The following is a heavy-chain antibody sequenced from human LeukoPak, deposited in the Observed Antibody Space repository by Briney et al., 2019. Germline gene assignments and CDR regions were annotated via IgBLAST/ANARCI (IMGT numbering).Heavy chain of an antibody. V-gene: IGHV1-18*01. CDR2: ISAYNGDT. Sequence: GASVKVSCKASGFTFTHYGIGWLRQAPGQGLEWMGWISAYNGDTKYAQKLQGRVTMTTDTSTSTAYMELRSLRSDDTAVYYCARLYAGLYYFDYWGQGILVTVSS. CDR1: GFTFTHYG. CDR3: ARLYAGLYYFDY. J-gene: IGHJ4*02. D-gene: IGHD2-8*01.